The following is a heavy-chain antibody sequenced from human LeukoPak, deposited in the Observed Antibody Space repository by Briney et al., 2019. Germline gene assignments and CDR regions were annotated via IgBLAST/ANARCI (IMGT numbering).Heavy chain of an antibody. D-gene: IGHD6-19*01. CDR1: GGSISTYY. Sequence: SETLSLTCTVSGGSISTYYWNWIRQPPGKGLEWIGYIYYSGSTNYNPSLKSRVTVSVDTSTNQFSLKLSSVTAADTAVYYCARDSLSRGRQWLNFDYWGQGTLVTVSS. V-gene: IGHV4-59*01. CDR3: ARDSLSRGRQWLNFDY. CDR2: IYYSGST. J-gene: IGHJ4*02.